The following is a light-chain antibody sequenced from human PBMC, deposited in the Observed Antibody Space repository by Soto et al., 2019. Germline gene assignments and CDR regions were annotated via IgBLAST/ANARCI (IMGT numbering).Light chain of an antibody. Sequence: EIVLTQSPGTLSLSPGERATLSCRASQSVSSSYLAWYQQKPGQAPRLLIYDASTRATGIPDRCSGSGAGTDFTLTISRLEPEDFAVYYCQQYGSSPMYTFGQGTKLEIK. CDR3: QQYGSSPMYT. J-gene: IGKJ2*01. V-gene: IGKV3-20*01. CDR2: DAS. CDR1: QSVSSSY.